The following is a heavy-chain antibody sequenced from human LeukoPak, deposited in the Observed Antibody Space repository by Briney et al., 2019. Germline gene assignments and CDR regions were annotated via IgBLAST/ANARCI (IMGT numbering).Heavy chain of an antibody. Sequence: ASVKVSCKASGYTFINHWMHWVRQAPGQGLEWMGWINPNSGGTNYAQKFQGRVTMTRDTSISTAYMELSRLRSDDTAVYYCARYCSSTSCYEYWGQGTLVTVSS. D-gene: IGHD2-2*01. CDR2: INPNSGGT. V-gene: IGHV1-2*02. J-gene: IGHJ4*02. CDR3: ARYCSSTSCYEY. CDR1: GYTFINHW.